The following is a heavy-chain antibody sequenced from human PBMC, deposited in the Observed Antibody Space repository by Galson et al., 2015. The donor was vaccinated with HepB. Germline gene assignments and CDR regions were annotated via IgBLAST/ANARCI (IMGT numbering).Heavy chain of an antibody. V-gene: IGHV3-11*06. CDR3: ARVGDILTGYYPFDY. D-gene: IGHD3-9*01. Sequence: SLRLSCAASGFTFSDYYMSWIRQAPGKGLEWVSYISSSSSYTNYADSVKGRFTISRDNAKNSLYLQMNSLRAEDTAVYYCARVGDILTGYYPFDYWGQGTLVTVSS. CDR2: ISSSSSYT. CDR1: GFTFSDYY. J-gene: IGHJ4*02.